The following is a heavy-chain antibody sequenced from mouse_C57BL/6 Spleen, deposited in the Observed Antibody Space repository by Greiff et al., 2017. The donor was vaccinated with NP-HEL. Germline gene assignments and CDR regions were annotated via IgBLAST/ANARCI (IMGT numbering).Heavy chain of an antibody. J-gene: IGHJ3*01. Sequence: QVQLKESGPELVKPGASVKISCKASGYAFSSSWMNWVKQRPGKGLEWIGRIYPGDGDTNYNGKFKGKATLTADKSSSTAYMQLSSLTSEDSAVYFCARSYDGYYVGFAYWGQGTLVTVSA. CDR3: ARSYDGYYVGFAY. V-gene: IGHV1-82*01. CDR2: IYPGDGDT. D-gene: IGHD2-3*01. CDR1: GYAFSSSW.